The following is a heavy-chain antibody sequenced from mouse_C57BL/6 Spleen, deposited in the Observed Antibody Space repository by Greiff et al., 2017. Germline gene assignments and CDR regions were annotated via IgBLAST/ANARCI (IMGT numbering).Heavy chain of an antibody. D-gene: IGHD1-1*01. CDR2: IDPETGGT. CDR3: TKLNYVAY. V-gene: IGHV1-15*01. Sequence: QVQLKESGAELVRPGASVTLSCKASGYTFTDYEMHWVKQTPVHGLEWIGAIDPETGGTAYNQKFKGKAILTADKSSSTAYMELRSLTSEDSAVYYCTKLNYVAYWGQGTLVTVSA. CDR1: GYTFTDYE. J-gene: IGHJ3*01.